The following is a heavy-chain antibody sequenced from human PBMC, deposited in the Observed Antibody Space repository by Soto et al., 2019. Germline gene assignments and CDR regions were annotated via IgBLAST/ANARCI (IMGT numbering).Heavy chain of an antibody. D-gene: IGHD3-16*02. Sequence: QVQLVQSGVEVQKPGASVKVSCKASGYTFSSYVINWLRQAPGQGLEWMGWISPYNGNTNYGQNLQGRVTMTTDTATSIGDMELRSLRSEDTDVYYCAREGGVWGSFRYFDYWGHGALVTVSP. V-gene: IGHV1-18*04. CDR2: ISPYNGNT. CDR3: AREGGVWGSFRYFDY. CDR1: GYTFSSYV. J-gene: IGHJ5*01.